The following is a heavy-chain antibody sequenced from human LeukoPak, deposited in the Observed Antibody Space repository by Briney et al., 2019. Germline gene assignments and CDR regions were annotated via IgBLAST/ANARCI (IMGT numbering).Heavy chain of an antibody. V-gene: IGHV3-21*01. D-gene: IGHD1-26*01. Sequence: NPGGSLRLSCAASGFTFSSYSMNWVRQAPGKGLEWVSSISSSSSYIYYADSVKGRFTISRDNAKNSLYLQMNSLRAEDTAVYYCARSPTWELLALGYWGQGTLVTVSS. CDR2: ISSSSSYI. CDR3: ARSPTWELLALGY. J-gene: IGHJ4*02. CDR1: GFTFSSYS.